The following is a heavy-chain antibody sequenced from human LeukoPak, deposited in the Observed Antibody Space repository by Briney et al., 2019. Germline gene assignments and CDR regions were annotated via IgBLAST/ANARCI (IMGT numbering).Heavy chain of an antibody. CDR2: IIPIFDTA. CDR3: ARHWIAAAGSDY. Sequence: SVKVSCKASGGTFNNYAFSWVRQAPGQGLEWMGGIIPIFDTAHYAQKFQGRVTITADESTSTAYMELSSLRSEDTAVYYCARHWIAAAGSDYWGQGTLVTVSS. V-gene: IGHV1-69*13. CDR1: GGTFNNYA. J-gene: IGHJ4*02. D-gene: IGHD6-13*01.